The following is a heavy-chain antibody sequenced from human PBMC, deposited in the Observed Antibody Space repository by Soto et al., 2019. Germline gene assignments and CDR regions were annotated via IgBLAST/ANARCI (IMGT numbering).Heavy chain of an antibody. J-gene: IGHJ5*02. CDR3: ARDRGSSWMYKWFDP. CDR1: GDSINSADYY. V-gene: IGHV4-30-4*01. D-gene: IGHD6-13*01. CDR2: IYYSGST. Sequence: QVQLQESGPGLMKPSQTLSLTCTVSGDSINSADYYWSWIRQPPGQGLEWIGHIYYSGSTYYTPSLKSRVTIAIDKSKNQCSLKMTSVTAADTAVYYCARDRGSSWMYKWFDPWGQGTQVTVSS.